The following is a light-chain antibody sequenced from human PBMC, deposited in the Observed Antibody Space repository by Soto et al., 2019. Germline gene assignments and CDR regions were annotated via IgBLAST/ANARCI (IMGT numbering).Light chain of an antibody. V-gene: IGKV1-8*01. CDR2: AAS. CDR3: QQYYSYPIT. Sequence: AIRMTQSPSSFSASTGDRVTITCRASQGISSYLAWYQQKPGKAPKLLIYAASTLQSGVPSRFSGSGSGTDLTLTISCLQSEDFATYYCQQYYSYPITFGQGTRLEIK. J-gene: IGKJ5*01. CDR1: QGISSY.